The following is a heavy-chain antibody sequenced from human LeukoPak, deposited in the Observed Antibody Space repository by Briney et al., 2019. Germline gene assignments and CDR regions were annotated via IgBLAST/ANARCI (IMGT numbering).Heavy chain of an antibody. CDR1: GFTFSSYW. CDR3: VREYSSSSGRAFDI. Sequence: PGGSLRLSCAASGFTFSSYWVHWVRQAPRKGLVWVSRISTDGSSTNSADSVKGRLTISRDNAKNTLYLQMNSLRAEDTAVYYCVREYSSSSGRAFDIWGQGTMVTVSP. V-gene: IGHV3-74*01. J-gene: IGHJ3*02. D-gene: IGHD6-6*01. CDR2: ISTDGSST.